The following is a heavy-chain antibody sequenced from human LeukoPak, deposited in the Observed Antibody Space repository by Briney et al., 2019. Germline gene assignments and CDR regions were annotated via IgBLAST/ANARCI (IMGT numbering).Heavy chain of an antibody. Sequence: GGSLRLSCAASGFTFSSYGMHWVRQAPGKGLEWVTVIWYDGSNKYYADSVKGRFTISRDNSKNTLYLQMNSLRAEDTAVYYCAKDRGRDGYNYFDYWGQGTLVTVSS. V-gene: IGHV3-33*06. J-gene: IGHJ4*02. D-gene: IGHD5-24*01. CDR2: IWYDGSNK. CDR1: GFTFSSYG. CDR3: AKDRGRDGYNYFDY.